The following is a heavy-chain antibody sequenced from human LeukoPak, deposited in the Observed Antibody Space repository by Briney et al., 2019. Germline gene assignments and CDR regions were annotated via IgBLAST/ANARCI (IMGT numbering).Heavy chain of an antibody. D-gene: IGHD3-16*01. CDR3: AGGGSPHYFDY. J-gene: IGHJ4*02. Sequence: GGSLRLSCAASGFTFSNYYMSWVRQAPGKGLEWVSVIYSGGNTYYADSVKGRFTVSRDNSKNTLYLQMNSLRAEDTAVYYCAGGGSPHYFDYWGQGTLVTVSS. V-gene: IGHV3-53*01. CDR1: GFTFSNYY. CDR2: IYSGGNT.